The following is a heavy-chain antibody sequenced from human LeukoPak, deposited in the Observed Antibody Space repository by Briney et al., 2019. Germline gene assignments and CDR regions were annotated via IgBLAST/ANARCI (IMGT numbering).Heavy chain of an antibody. D-gene: IGHD6-19*01. V-gene: IGHV1-2*02. Sequence: ASVKVSCKASGYTLTGYYIHWVRQAPGQGLEWMGWINPESGGTSYAQKFQSRVTMTGDTSINTVYMELSRLGSDDTAVYYCAFLEVAGDNWFDRWGQGTLLTVSS. J-gene: IGHJ5*02. CDR3: AFLEVAGDNWFDR. CDR1: GYTLTGYY. CDR2: INPESGGT.